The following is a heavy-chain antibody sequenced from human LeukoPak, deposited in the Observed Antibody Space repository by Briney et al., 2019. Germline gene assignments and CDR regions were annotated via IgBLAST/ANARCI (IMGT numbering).Heavy chain of an antibody. Sequence: GGSLRLSCAASGFTFSSNAMSWVRQAPGKGLEWVSAISGSGGSTYYADSMKGRFTISRDNSRNTLYLQMNSLRAEDTAVYYCAKGTLKYYFDYWGQGTLVTVSS. V-gene: IGHV3-23*01. CDR1: GFTFSSNA. J-gene: IGHJ4*02. CDR3: AKGTLKYYFDY. CDR2: ISGSGGST.